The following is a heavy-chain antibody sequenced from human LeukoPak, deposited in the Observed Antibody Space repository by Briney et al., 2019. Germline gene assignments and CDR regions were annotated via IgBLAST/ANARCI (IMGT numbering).Heavy chain of an antibody. CDR1: GGSFSGYY. D-gene: IGHD2-2*01. CDR2: INHSGST. V-gene: IGHV4-34*01. J-gene: IGHJ3*02. CDR3: ARCTTLVASSTSCHDAFDI. Sequence: KTSETLSLTCAVYGGSFSGYYWSWIRQPPGKGLEWIGEINHSGSTNYNPSLKSRVTISVDTSKNQFSLKLSSVTAADTAVYYCARCTTLVASSTSCHDAFDIWGQVTMVTVSS.